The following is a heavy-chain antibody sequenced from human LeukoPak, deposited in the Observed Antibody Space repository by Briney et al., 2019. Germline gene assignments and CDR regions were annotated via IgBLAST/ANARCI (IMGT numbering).Heavy chain of an antibody. D-gene: IGHD5-18*01. J-gene: IGHJ4*02. CDR2: IKGDGSST. Sequence: GGSLRLSCAASGFTFSSYWMHWVRHTPGKGLVWVSRIKGDGSSTSYADPVKGRFTISRDNAKNTLYLQMNSLRAEDTAVYYCARDGYSFGHDFDYWGQGTLVTVSS. V-gene: IGHV3-74*01. CDR3: ARDGYSFGHDFDY. CDR1: GFTFSSYW.